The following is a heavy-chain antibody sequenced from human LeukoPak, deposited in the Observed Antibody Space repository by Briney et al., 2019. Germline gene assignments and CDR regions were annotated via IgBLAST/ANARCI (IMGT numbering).Heavy chain of an antibody. J-gene: IGHJ3*02. CDR3: ARPTHSSGWYLGMDAFDI. V-gene: IGHV1-69*06. Sequence: ASVKVSCKASGGTFSSYAISWVRQAPGQGLEWMGGIIPIFGTANYAQKFQGRVTITADKSTSTAYMELSSLRSEDTAVYYCARPTHSSGWYLGMDAFDIWGQGTMVTVSS. D-gene: IGHD6-19*01. CDR1: GGTFSSYA. CDR2: IIPIFGTA.